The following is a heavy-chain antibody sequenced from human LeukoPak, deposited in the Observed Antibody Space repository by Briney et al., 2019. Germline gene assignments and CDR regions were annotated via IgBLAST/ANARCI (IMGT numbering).Heavy chain of an antibody. CDR2: IYPRDSDT. V-gene: IGHV5-51*01. D-gene: IGHD1-26*01. CDR3: ARLYSGSYWSLERYNWFDP. Sequence: GESLKISCKGSGYIFHNYWISWVRQMPGKGLEWMGIIYPRDSDTRYSPSFQGQVTISADKSISTAYLQWSSLKASDTAMYYCARLYSGSYWSLERYNWFDPWGQGTLVTVSS. J-gene: IGHJ5*02. CDR1: GYIFHNYW.